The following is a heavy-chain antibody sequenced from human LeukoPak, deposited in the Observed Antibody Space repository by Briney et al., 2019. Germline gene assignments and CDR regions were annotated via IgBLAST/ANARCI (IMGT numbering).Heavy chain of an antibody. CDR1: GGSISSYY. V-gene: IGHV4-59*01. Sequence: PSETLSPTCTVSGGSISSYYWSWIRQPPGKGLEWIGYIYYSGSTNYNPSLKSRVTISVDTSKNQFSLKLSSVTAADTAVYYCARVPPIGYGMDVWGQGTTVTVSS. CDR2: IYYSGST. CDR3: ARVPPIGYGMDV. J-gene: IGHJ6*02. D-gene: IGHD1-26*01.